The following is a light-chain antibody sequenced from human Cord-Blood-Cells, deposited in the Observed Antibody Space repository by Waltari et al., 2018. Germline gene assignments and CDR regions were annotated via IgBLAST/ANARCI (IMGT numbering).Light chain of an antibody. V-gene: IGLV2-14*01. J-gene: IGLJ2*01. CDR3: SSYTSSSTLV. Sequence: QSALTQPASVSGSPGQSITISCTGTSSDVGGYNYVSWYQQHPGKAPKIMSYEVSNRPSGVFNRFSGSKSGNTASLTISGLQAEDEADYYCSSYTSSSTLVFGGGTKLTVL. CDR2: EVS. CDR1: SSDVGGYNY.